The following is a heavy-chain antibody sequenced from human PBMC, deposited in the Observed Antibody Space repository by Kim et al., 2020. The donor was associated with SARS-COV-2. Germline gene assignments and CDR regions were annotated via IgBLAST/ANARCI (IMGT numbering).Heavy chain of an antibody. J-gene: IGHJ6*02. CDR3: ARFDILTGYYYYGMDV. D-gene: IGHD3-9*01. V-gene: IGHV1-3*01. Sequence: KFQGRVTLTRDTSASTAYMELSSLRSEDTAVYYCARFDILTGYYYYGMDVWGQGTTVTVSS.